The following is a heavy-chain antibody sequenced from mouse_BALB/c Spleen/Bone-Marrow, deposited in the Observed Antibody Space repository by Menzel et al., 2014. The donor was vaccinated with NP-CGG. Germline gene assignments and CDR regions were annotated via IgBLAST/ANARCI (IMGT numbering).Heavy chain of an antibody. V-gene: IGHV14-3*02. Sequence: VHVKQSEAELVKPGASVKLSCTASGFNIKDTYIHWVKQRPEQGPEWIGRIDPANGNTKYGPKFQGRATVTTDTSSNPAPRKRSIRADEDAAVYYFGSWEGGRFVYGAQGPLVTVPA. CDR2: IDPANGNT. J-gene: IGHJ3*01. D-gene: IGHD1-1*02. CDR3: GSWEGGRFVY. CDR1: GFNIKDTY.